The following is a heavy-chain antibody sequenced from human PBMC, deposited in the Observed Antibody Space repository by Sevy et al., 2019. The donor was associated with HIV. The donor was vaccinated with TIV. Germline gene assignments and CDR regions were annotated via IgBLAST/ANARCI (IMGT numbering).Heavy chain of an antibody. CDR1: GFTFSKYS. CDR3: AREGCTKPHDY. Sequence: GGSLRLSCAASGFTFSKYSMSWVRQPPGKGLEWVSTLSFGCGEINYEDSVKGRFTISRDNSKSSEYLQMNNLRPEDTAVYYCAREGCTKPHDYWGQGTLVTVSS. J-gene: IGHJ4*02. CDR2: LSFGCGEI. D-gene: IGHD2-8*01. V-gene: IGHV3-23*01.